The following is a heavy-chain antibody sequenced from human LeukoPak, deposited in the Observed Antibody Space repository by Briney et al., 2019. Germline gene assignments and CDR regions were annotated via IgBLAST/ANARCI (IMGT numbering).Heavy chain of an antibody. CDR1: GGSISSSSYY. CDR3: ATQVWGYDILTGYFFDY. V-gene: IGHV4-39*07. D-gene: IGHD3-9*01. CDR2: IYYSGST. J-gene: IGHJ4*02. Sequence: PSETLSLTCTVSGGSISSSSYYWGWIRQPPGKGLEWIGSIYYSGSTYYNPSLKSRVTISVDTSKNQFSLKLSSVTAADTAVYYCATQVWGYDILTGYFFDYWGQGTLVTVSS.